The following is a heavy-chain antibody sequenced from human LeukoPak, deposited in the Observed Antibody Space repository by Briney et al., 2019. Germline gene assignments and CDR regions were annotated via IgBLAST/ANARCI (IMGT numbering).Heavy chain of an antibody. CDR3: TPHFWSGLDYFDY. Sequence: KPGGSLRLSCAASGFTFTNAWMSWVRQAPGKGLEWVGRIKSKTDGGITDYAAPVKGRFTISRDDSKNTLYLQMNSLKTEDTAVYYCTPHFWSGLDYFDYWGQGTLVTVSS. CDR2: IKSKTDGGIT. D-gene: IGHD3-3*02. V-gene: IGHV3-15*01. CDR1: GFTFTNAW. J-gene: IGHJ4*02.